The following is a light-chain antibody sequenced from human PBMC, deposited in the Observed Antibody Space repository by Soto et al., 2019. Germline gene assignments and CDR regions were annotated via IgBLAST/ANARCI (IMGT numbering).Light chain of an antibody. CDR3: SSYTSSSTLYV. Sequence: HSALTQPASVSGSPGQSITISCAGTSSDIGGYNYVSWYQQHPGKAPKVMIYEVSNRPSGVSNRFSGSKSGNTASLTTSGLQAEDEADYYCSSYTSSSTLYVFGSGTKVTVL. V-gene: IGLV2-14*01. CDR2: EVS. J-gene: IGLJ1*01. CDR1: SSDIGGYNY.